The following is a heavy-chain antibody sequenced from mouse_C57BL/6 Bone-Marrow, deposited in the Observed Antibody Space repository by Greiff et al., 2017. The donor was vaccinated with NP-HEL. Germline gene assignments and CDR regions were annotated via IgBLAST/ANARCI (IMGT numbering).Heavy chain of an antibody. CDR2: IDPENGDT. CDR3: TRGDYYGSSTDFDY. CDR1: GFNIKDDY. J-gene: IGHJ2*01. D-gene: IGHD1-1*01. Sequence: EVQLQQSGAELVRPGASVKLSCTASGFNIKDDYMHWVKQRPEQGLEWIGWIDPENGDTEYASKFQGKATITADTSSNTAYLQLSSLTSEDTAVYYCTRGDYYGSSTDFDYWGQGTTLTVSS. V-gene: IGHV14-4*01.